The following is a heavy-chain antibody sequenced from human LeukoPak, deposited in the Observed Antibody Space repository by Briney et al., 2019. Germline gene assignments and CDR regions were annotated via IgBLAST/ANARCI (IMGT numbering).Heavy chain of an antibody. V-gene: IGHV3-73*01. CDR1: GFTFSGSA. Sequence: QTGGSLKLSCAASGFTFSGSAMHWVRQASGKGLEWVGRIRCKLNSYATAYAASVKGRFTISRDDSKNTAYLQMNSLKTEDTAVYYCTRTAMVTGFDSWGQGTLVTVSS. CDR2: IRCKLNSYAT. D-gene: IGHD5-18*01. CDR3: TRTAMVTGFDS. J-gene: IGHJ4*02.